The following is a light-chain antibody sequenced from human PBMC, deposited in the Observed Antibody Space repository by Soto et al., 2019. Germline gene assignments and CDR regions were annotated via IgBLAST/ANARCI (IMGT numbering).Light chain of an antibody. CDR3: QQYSTSLT. Sequence: EIVLTQSPATLSVSPGERVILSCRASQSVGSTLAWYQQKPGQAPRLLIRGASTRATAVPARFSGSGSGTEFTLTISSLQSEDFAVYYCQQYSTSLTFGGGNKLEIK. CDR1: QSVGST. V-gene: IGKV3-15*01. CDR2: GAS. J-gene: IGKJ4*02.